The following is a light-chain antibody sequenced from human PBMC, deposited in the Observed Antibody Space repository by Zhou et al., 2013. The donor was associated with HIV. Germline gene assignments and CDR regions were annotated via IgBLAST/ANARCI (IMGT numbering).Light chain of an antibody. Sequence: EIVLSQSPGTLSLSPGESTTLSCRASQSVSSNYLAWYQQRPGQAPRLLISGASTRAPSIPPRFSGSGSGTEFTLTISTLQSEDFAVYYCQQYNIWPRAFGQGTKVEIK. CDR2: GAS. V-gene: IGKV3-15*01. J-gene: IGKJ1*01. CDR1: QSVSSN. CDR3: QQYNIWPRA.